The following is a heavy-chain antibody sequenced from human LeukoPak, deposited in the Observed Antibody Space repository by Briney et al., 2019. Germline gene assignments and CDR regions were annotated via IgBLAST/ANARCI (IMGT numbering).Heavy chain of an antibody. Sequence: SETLSLTCTVSGGSISSYYWSWIRQPPGKGLEWIGYIYYSGSTNYNPSLKSRVTISVDTSKNQFSLKLSSVTAADTAAYYCARDRNRGYYDILTGYPHGYFDLWGRGTLVTVSS. D-gene: IGHD3-9*01. CDR3: ARDRNRGYYDILTGYPHGYFDL. CDR1: GGSISSYY. V-gene: IGHV4-59*01. J-gene: IGHJ2*01. CDR2: IYYSGST.